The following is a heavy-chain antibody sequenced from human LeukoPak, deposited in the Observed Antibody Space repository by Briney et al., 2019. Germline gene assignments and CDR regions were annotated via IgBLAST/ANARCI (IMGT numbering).Heavy chain of an antibody. CDR3: ARVLPAGNCFDD. J-gene: IGHJ4*02. Sequence: GGSLRLSCAASGLSVTSNYMSWVRQALGKGLEWVSVIYSGGSTYYADSVTGRFTISRDNSKNTLYLQMNSLRAEDTAVYYCARVLPAGNCFDDWGQGILVTVSS. CDR2: IYSGGST. CDR1: GLSVTSNY. V-gene: IGHV3-53*01. D-gene: IGHD4-23*01.